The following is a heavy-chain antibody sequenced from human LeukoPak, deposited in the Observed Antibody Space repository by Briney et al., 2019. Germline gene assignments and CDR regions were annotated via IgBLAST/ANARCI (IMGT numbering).Heavy chain of an antibody. V-gene: IGHV1-2*02. CDR3: ASVAGGDWYYFDF. CDR1: VYTFTAYY. Sequence: ASVKVPCKSSVYTFTAYYMHWVRQAPGQGLEWMGWINLNSGGTNYAQKFQGRDTMTRDSSISAAYMELSRLGSDDTAVYYCASVAGGDWYYFDFWGQGTMVTVSS. D-gene: IGHD2-21*02. J-gene: IGHJ4*02. CDR2: INLNSGGT.